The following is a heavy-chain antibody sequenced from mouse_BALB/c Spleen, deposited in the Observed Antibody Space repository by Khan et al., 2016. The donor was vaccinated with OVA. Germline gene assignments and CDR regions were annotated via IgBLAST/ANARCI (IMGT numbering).Heavy chain of an antibody. V-gene: IGHV3-2*02. J-gene: IGHJ2*01. CDR2: ISYRGVT. CDR3: ARGNYYGYYFDY. CDR1: GYSIPSGYA. D-gene: IGHD1-1*01. Sequence: DVKLQESGPGLVKPSQSLSLTCTVTGYSIPSGYAWNWIRQFPGNKLEWMGYISYRGVTSYTPSLKSRLSITRDTSKNKFFLPLNSVTTEDTATYYCARGNYYGYYFDYWGQGTTLTVSS.